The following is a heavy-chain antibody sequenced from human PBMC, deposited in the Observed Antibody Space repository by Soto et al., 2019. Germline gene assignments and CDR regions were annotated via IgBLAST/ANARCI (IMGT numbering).Heavy chain of an antibody. V-gene: IGHV4-39*01. D-gene: IGHD4-4*01. CDR1: GGSISTFSYY. CDR3: KSQERNSGSRYYYGMDV. Sequence: PSETLSLSCTVSGGSISTFSYYWGWLRQPPGKGREWIVIIYYSRSTYYNPSLNSRITTSVNTSNNQFSQMLSLVTAADTAVYYSKSQERNSGSRYYYGMDVWGQGTTVTVSS. CDR2: IYYSRST. J-gene: IGHJ6*02.